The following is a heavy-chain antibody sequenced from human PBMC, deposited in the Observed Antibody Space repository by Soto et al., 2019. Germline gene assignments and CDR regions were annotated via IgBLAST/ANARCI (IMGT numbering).Heavy chain of an antibody. J-gene: IGHJ4*02. Sequence: PGGSLRLSCAGSGFTFSSYWMHWVRQAPGKGLVWVSRINSDGSSTSYADSVKGRFTISRDNAKNTLYLQMNSLRAEDTAVYYCARGQSVDKVMVHGYWGQGTLVTVSS. CDR2: INSDGSST. D-gene: IGHD5-18*01. CDR3: ARGQSVDKVMVHGY. CDR1: GFTFSSYW. V-gene: IGHV3-74*01.